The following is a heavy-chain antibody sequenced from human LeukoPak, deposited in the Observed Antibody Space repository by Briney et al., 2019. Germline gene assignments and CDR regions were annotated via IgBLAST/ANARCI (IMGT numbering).Heavy chain of an antibody. D-gene: IGHD2-2*01. V-gene: IGHV4-39*01. CDR1: GDSVRNDFYY. Sequence: PSETLSLTCSVSGDSVRNDFYYWGWIRQPPGKGLEWVACLSHAGNTWYNPSLESRLSISVDTSKNQFSLKFSSVTAADTALYWCARHNAPRRVGFDLWGQGILVTVSS. J-gene: IGHJ5*02. CDR2: LSHAGNT. CDR3: ARHNAPRRVGFDL.